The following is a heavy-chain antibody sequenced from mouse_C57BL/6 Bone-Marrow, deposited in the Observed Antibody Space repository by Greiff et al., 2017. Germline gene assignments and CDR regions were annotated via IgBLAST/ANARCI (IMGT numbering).Heavy chain of an antibody. CDR3: ARGAFGITTVV. Sequence: QVTLKESGAELAKPGASVKLSCKASGYTFTSYWMHWVKQRPGQGLEWIGYINPSSGYTKYNQKFKDKATLTADKSPSPAYMQLSSLTYEDSAVYYCARGAFGITTVVWGQGTTLTVSS. V-gene: IGHV1-7*01. D-gene: IGHD1-1*01. CDR1: GYTFTSYW. J-gene: IGHJ2*01. CDR2: INPSSGYT.